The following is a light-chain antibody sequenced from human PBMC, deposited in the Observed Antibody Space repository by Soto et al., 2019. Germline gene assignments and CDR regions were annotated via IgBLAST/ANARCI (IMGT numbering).Light chain of an antibody. J-gene: IGKJ3*01. CDR1: QGITSW. CDR3: QQANSFPPT. V-gene: IGKV1-12*01. CDR2: AAS. Sequence: DIQMTQSPSSVSASVGDRVTITCRASQGITSWLVWYQQKPGKAPKLLIYAASSLQSGVPLRFSGSGSGTDFTLTISSLQPEDFATYYCQQANSFPPTFGPGTKVDIK.